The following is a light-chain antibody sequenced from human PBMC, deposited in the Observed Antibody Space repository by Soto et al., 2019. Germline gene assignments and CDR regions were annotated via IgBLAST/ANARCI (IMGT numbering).Light chain of an antibody. V-gene: IGKV1-9*01. Sequence: GDRVTITCRASQDISSYLAWYRQKAGKAPELLIEAASTLQSGVPSRFSGSGSGTDLALTISSLQPEDFATYYCQQLKKYPLSFGGGTKVEIK. CDR1: QDISSY. J-gene: IGKJ4*01. CDR3: QQLKKYPLS. CDR2: AAS.